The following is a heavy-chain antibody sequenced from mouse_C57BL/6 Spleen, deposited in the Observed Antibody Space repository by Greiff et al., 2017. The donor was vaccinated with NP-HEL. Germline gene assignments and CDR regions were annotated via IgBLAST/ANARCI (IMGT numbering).Heavy chain of an antibody. Sequence: EVQLVESGGGLVKPGGSLKLSCAASGFTFSDYGMHWVRQAPEKGLEWVAYSSSGSSTIYYADTVKGRFTISRDNAKNTLFLQMTSLRSEDTAMYYCARPEDYDWFAYWGQGTLVTVSA. J-gene: IGHJ3*01. V-gene: IGHV5-17*01. CDR2: SSSGSSTI. CDR3: ARPEDYDWFAY. CDR1: GFTFSDYG. D-gene: IGHD2-4*01.